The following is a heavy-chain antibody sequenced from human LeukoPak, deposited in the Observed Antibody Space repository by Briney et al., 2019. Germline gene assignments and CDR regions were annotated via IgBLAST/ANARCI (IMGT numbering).Heavy chain of an antibody. Sequence: GGSLRLSCAASGFTFSSYSMNWVRQAPGKGLEWVSSISSSSSYIYYADSVKGRFTISRDNAKNSLYLQMNSLRAEDTAVYYCARDYEGIAAAGYLDYWGQGTLVTVSS. D-gene: IGHD6-13*01. CDR2: ISSSSSYI. V-gene: IGHV3-21*01. J-gene: IGHJ4*02. CDR1: GFTFSSYS. CDR3: ARDYEGIAAAGYLDY.